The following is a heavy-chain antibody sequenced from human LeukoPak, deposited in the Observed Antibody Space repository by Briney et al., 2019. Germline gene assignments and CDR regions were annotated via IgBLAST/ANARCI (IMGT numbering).Heavy chain of an antibody. V-gene: IGHV3-23*01. CDR2: ISEGGGST. Sequence: GGSLRLSCAASGITFSNYAMSWVRQAPGKGLEWVSTISEGGGSTDYADSVKGRFTVSRDNSKNTVSLQMNTLRAEDTAVHYCAKVRSGYLSCIQHWGQGTLVTVSS. D-gene: IGHD3-22*01. CDR3: AKVRSGYLSCIQH. CDR1: GITFSNYA. J-gene: IGHJ1*01.